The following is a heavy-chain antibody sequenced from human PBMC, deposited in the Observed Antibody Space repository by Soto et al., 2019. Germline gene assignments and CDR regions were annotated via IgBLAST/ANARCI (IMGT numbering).Heavy chain of an antibody. CDR2: ISSVDAK. Sequence: ATLKESGPVLVKPTETLTLTCSVSGFSLNDAQVGVAWIRQTPGKALEWLALISSVDAKSYNPSLKTRLSISQDISNGLVVLTVTNVSPVDTATYFCARAQNLFGSSDWLDPWGRGTLVTVSA. V-gene: IGHV2-26*01. D-gene: IGHD2-15*01. J-gene: IGHJ5*02. CDR1: GFSLNDAQVG. CDR3: ARAQNLFGSSDWLDP.